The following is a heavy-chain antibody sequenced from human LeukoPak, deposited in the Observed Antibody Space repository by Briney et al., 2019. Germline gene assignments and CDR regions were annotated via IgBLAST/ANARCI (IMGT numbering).Heavy chain of an antibody. D-gene: IGHD3-9*01. V-gene: IGHV4-30-4*01. J-gene: IGHJ4*02. CDR1: GDFLTTGDYF. CDR2: VYYSGGT. Sequence: PSETLSLTCNVSGDFLTTGDYFWNWIRQPPGKALEWIGYVYYSGGTSYNPSLQSRTSISADMCKNQFSLKLSSVTAADTAVYYCARISFDGLLVDYWGQGTLVTVSS. CDR3: ARISFDGLLVDY.